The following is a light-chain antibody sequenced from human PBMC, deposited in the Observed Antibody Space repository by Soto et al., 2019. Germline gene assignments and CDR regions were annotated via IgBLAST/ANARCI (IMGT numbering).Light chain of an antibody. Sequence: IQMTQSPSSLSASVGDRVTITCRASQGVRDDVGWYQQKPGKAPKLLIYSASTLQSGVPSRFSGSGSCTDFTLTIIGLQPEDFASYYCLQESNYPLTFGGGTKVEIK. J-gene: IGKJ4*01. V-gene: IGKV1-6*01. CDR3: LQESNYPLT. CDR1: QGVRDD. CDR2: SAS.